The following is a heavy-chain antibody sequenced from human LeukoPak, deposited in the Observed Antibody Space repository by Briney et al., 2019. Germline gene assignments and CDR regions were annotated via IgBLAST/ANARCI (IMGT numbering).Heavy chain of an antibody. CDR2: IYYSGTT. Sequence: SETLSLTCTVSGGSISGYYWSWIRQPPGKGLEWIAFIYYSGTTNYNPSLKSRVTISVDTSKNQFSLKLSSVTAADTAVYYCAREGGISSWNNWFDPWGQGTLVTVSS. V-gene: IGHV4-59*01. J-gene: IGHJ5*02. CDR1: GGSISGYY. CDR3: AREGGISSWNNWFDP. D-gene: IGHD6-13*01.